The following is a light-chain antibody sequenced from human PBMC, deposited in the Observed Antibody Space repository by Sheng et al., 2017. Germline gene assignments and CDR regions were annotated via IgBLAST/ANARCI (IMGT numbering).Light chain of an antibody. CDR1: SSDVGSYNL. CDR2: DVS. J-gene: IGLJ1*01. CDR3: CSYAGSSGYV. Sequence: QSALTQPASVSGSPGQSITISCTGTSSDVGSYNLVSWYQQHPGKAPKLMIYDVSKRPSGVSNRFSGSKSGNTASLTISGLQAEDEADYYCCSYAGSSGYVFGTGTKVTVL. V-gene: IGLV2-23*02.